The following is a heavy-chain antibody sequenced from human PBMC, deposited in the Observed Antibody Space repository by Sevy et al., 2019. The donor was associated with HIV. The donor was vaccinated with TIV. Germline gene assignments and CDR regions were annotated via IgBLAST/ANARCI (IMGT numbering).Heavy chain of an antibody. CDR3: IGGLVTAVTPDYFFDY. Sequence: GGSLRLSCTTSGFTFDDYAMSWFRQAPGKGLEWVAFITRNSYEAYGGTTEYAASVKGRFIISRDDSKSIAYLQMNSLKTEDPGVYHCIGGLVTAVTPDYFFDYWGQGALVTVSS. J-gene: IGHJ4*02. V-gene: IGHV3-49*03. CDR1: GFTFDDYA. CDR2: ITRNSYEAYGGTT. D-gene: IGHD3-16*01.